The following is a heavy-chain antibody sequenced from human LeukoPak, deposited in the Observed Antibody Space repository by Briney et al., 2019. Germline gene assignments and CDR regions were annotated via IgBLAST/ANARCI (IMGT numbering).Heavy chain of an antibody. Sequence: SETLSLTCTVSGGSISSSSYYWGWIRQPPGKGLEWIGSIYYSGSTYYNPSLKSRVTISVDTSKNQFSLKLSSVTAADTAVYYCARRGGGEATTDIVVVPAAPLDYWGQGTLVTVSS. CDR1: GGSISSSSYY. CDR2: IYYSGST. V-gene: IGHV4-39*07. CDR3: ARRGGGEATTDIVVVPAAPLDY. D-gene: IGHD2-2*01. J-gene: IGHJ4*02.